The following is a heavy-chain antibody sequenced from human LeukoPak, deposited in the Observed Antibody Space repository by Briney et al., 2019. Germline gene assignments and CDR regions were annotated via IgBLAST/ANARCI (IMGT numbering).Heavy chain of an antibody. CDR2: IRYDGSNK. D-gene: IGHD6-13*01. CDR1: GFTFTNYG. J-gene: IGHJ4*02. CDR3: ARDGQLAAAGRDY. Sequence: GGSLRLSCAASGFTFTNYGMHWVRQAPGKGLEWVAFIRYDGSNKYYADSVKGRFTISRDNSKNTLYLQMNSLRVEDTALYYCARDGQLAAAGRDYWGQGTLVTVSS. V-gene: IGHV3-30*02.